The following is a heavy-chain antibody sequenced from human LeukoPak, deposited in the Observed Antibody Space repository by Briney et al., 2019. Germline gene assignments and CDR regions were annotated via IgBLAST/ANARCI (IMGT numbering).Heavy chain of an antibody. J-gene: IGHJ4*02. D-gene: IGHD3-22*01. CDR2: IYSGGST. V-gene: IGHV3-66*01. CDR1: GFTVSSYG. Sequence: GGSLRLSCAASGFTVSSYGMSWVRQAPGKGLEWVSVIYSGGSTHFADSVKGRFTISRDNSKNTLYLQMNSLRAEDTAVYYCARSRTTNYYDNSGYFGSWGQGTLVTVSS. CDR3: ARSRTTNYYDNSGYFGS.